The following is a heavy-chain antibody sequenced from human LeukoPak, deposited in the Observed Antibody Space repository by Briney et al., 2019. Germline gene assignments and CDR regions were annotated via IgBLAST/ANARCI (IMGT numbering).Heavy chain of an antibody. J-gene: IGHJ4*02. Sequence: GRSLRLACAASGFSFSTYDMHWVRQAPGKGLEWVAVISSDGSHKYWADSVKGRFTISRDNSRNTVYLQMNSLRAEDTAVYYCAKGSIDWYYFDYWGQGTLVTVSS. CDR1: GFSFSTYD. CDR3: AKGSIDWYYFDY. D-gene: IGHD3-9*01. V-gene: IGHV3-30*18. CDR2: ISSDGSHK.